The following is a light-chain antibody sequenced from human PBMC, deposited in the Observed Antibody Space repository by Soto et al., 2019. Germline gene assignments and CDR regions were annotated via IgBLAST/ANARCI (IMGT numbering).Light chain of an antibody. CDR3: QQSYRTPYT. CDR1: QSISSY. CDR2: AAS. V-gene: IGKV1-39*01. Sequence: DIQMTQSPSSLSASVGDRVTITCRASQSISSYLNWYQQKPGKAPKLLIYAASSLQSGVPSRFSGSGSGTDFTLTIMSLQPEDCATYYCQQSYRTPYTFGQGTKVDIK. J-gene: IGKJ2*01.